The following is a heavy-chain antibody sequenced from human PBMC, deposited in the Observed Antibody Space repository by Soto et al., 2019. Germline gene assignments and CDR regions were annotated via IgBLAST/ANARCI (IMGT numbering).Heavy chain of an antibody. CDR1: GYTFTGYY. Sequence: ASVKVSCKASGYTFTGYYMHWVRQAPGQGLEWMGWINPNSGGTNYAQKFQGRVTMTRDTSISTAYMELSRLRSDDTAVYYCARDSSGWHAYFDYWGQGTLVTVSS. J-gene: IGHJ4*02. D-gene: IGHD6-19*01. V-gene: IGHV1-2*02. CDR3: ARDSSGWHAYFDY. CDR2: INPNSGGT.